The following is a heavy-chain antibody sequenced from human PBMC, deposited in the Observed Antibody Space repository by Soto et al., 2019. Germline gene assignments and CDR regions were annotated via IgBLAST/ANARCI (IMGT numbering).Heavy chain of an antibody. CDR1: GGTFSSYA. V-gene: IGHV1-69*06. CDR2: IIPIFGTA. D-gene: IGHD3-22*01. CDR3: ASYANYYDSSGYYWYWFDP. Sequence: QVQLVQSGAEVKKPGSSVKVSCKASGGTFSSYAISWVRQAPGQGLEWMGGIIPIFGTANYAQKFQGRVTITADKSTSTAYMELSSLRSEDTAVYYCASYANYYDSSGYYWYWFDPWGQGTLVTVSS. J-gene: IGHJ5*02.